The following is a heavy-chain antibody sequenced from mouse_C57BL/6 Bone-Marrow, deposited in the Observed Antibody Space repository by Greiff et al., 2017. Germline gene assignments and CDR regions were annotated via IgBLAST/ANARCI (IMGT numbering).Heavy chain of an antibody. J-gene: IGHJ4*01. Sequence: QVQLQQPGAELVKPGASVKLSCKASGYTFTNYWMHWVKQRPGQGLEWIGMMHPNGGSPDYNEKFKSEATLSVDKSSRTAYMELSSLTSEDSAVYYCARSYDYGNYTMDYWGQGTSATVSS. D-gene: IGHD2-4*01. V-gene: IGHV1-64*01. CDR2: MHPNGGSP. CDR3: ARSYDYGNYTMDY. CDR1: GYTFTNYW.